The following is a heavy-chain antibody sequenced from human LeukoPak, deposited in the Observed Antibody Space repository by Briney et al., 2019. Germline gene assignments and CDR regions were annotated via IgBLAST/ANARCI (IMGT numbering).Heavy chain of an antibody. J-gene: IGHJ4*02. CDR1: GYTFTSYG. V-gene: IGHV1-18*01. CDR3: ARDRYYYDSSGYYLDY. Sequence: VASVKVSCKASGYTFTSYGISWVRQAPGQGLEWMGWISAYNGNTNYAQKLQGRVTMTTDISTSTAYMELRSLRSDDTAVYYCARDRYYYDSSGYYLDYWGQGTLVTVSS. CDR2: ISAYNGNT. D-gene: IGHD3-22*01.